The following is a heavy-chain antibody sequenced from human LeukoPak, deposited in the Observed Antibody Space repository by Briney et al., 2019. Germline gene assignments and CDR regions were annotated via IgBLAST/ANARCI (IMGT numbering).Heavy chain of an antibody. D-gene: IGHD3-3*01. Sequence: SETLSLTCTVSGGSISSSNYYWGWIRQPPGKGLEWIGHIYTSGSTNYNPSLKSRVTISVDTSKNQFSLKLSSVTAADTAVYYCARDLGQVNAIFGVAQPSEFDYWGQGTLVTVSS. CDR2: IYTSGST. CDR3: ARDLGQVNAIFGVAQPSEFDY. J-gene: IGHJ4*02. CDR1: GGSISSSNYY. V-gene: IGHV4-39*07.